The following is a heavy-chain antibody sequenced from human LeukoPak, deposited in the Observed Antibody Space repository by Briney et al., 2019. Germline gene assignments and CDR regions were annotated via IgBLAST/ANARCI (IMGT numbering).Heavy chain of an antibody. D-gene: IGHD6-19*01. Sequence: ASVKVSCKASGYTFSGYYIHWVRRAPGQGLEWMGWINPNSGGTNYAQKFQGWVTMTWDTSISTVYMELSRLRSDDTAVYYCARAYLTTDYSSGWSSQYYYYGMDVWGQGTTVTVSS. V-gene: IGHV1-2*04. CDR1: GYTFSGYY. CDR2: INPNSGGT. CDR3: ARAYLTTDYSSGWSSQYYYYGMDV. J-gene: IGHJ6*02.